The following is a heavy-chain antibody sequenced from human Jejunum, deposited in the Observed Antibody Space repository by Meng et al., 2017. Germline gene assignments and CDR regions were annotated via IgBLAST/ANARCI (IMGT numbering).Heavy chain of an antibody. Sequence: SETLSLTCAVSGGAISSGADYGGWIRQPPAKGLEWIASFHYSGNTYYTPSLKSRLTISLDTSRNQLSLKLTSVTAADTAVYYCARHGDYGNFDSWGQGKLVTVSS. CDR1: GGAISSGADY. CDR3: ARHGDYGNFDS. CDR2: FHYSGNT. D-gene: IGHD4-17*01. J-gene: IGHJ4*02. V-gene: IGHV4-39*07.